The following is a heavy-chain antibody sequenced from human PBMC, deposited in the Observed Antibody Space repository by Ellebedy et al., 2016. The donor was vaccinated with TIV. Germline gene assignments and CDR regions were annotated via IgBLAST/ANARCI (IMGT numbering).Heavy chain of an antibody. Sequence: GESLKISCPASGFTFSSYSMNWVRQAPGKGLEWVSYIDTSSSTIYYADSVKGRFTISRDNAKNSLYLQMNSLRDEDTAVYYCARGRGTMFGVVTHYWYFDLWGRGTLVTVSS. J-gene: IGHJ2*01. CDR2: IDTSSSTI. CDR1: GFTFSSYS. CDR3: ARGRGTMFGVVTHYWYFDL. V-gene: IGHV3-48*02. D-gene: IGHD3-3*01.